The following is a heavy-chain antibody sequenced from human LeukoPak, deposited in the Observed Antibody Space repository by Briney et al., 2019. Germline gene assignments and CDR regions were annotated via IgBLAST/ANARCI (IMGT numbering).Heavy chain of an antibody. Sequence: GGSLRLSCAASGFTFSSYAMHWVRQAPGKGLEWVAVISYDGSNKYYADSVKGRFTISRDNSKNTLYLQMNSLRAEDTAVYYCARATGSYYYFDYWGQGTLVTVSS. CDR1: GFTFSSYA. CDR2: ISYDGSNK. CDR3: ARATGSYYYFDY. V-gene: IGHV3-30*01. J-gene: IGHJ4*02. D-gene: IGHD1-26*01.